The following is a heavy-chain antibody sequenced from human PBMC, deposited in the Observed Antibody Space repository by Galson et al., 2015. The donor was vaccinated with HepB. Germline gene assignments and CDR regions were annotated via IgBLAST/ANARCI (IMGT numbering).Heavy chain of an antibody. CDR1: GFTFSSCD. CDR2: IRYNGGST. J-gene: IGHJ4*02. Sequence: SLRLSCAASGFTFSSCDMNWVRQAPGKGLGWVSGIRYNGGSTYYADSVKGRFTISRVNSRNTVYLQMNSLRAEDTAIYYCAKVNWNLGRDFWGQGTLVTVSS. V-gene: IGHV3-23*01. CDR3: AKVNWNLGRDF. D-gene: IGHD1-1*01.